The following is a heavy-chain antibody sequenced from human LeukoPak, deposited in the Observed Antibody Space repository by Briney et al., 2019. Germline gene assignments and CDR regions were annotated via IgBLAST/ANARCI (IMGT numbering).Heavy chain of an antibody. Sequence: ASVKVSCKTSGYNFIDLYIHWVGQAPGPGLEWMGWINPKNGGTKYGQKFHSRVTMTTDTSYRTAYMEVNSLSSDDTAVYYCAREAYHSDKTGYFWGDGFDIWGQGTTVVVSS. CDR3: AREAYHSDKTGYFWGDGFDI. J-gene: IGHJ3*02. D-gene: IGHD3-3*01. CDR2: INPKNGGT. V-gene: IGHV1-2*02. CDR1: GYNFIDLY.